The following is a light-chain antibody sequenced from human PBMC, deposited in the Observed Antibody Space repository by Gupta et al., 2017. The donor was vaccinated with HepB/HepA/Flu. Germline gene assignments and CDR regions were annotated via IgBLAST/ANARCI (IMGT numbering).Light chain of an antibody. CDR2: RNN. CDR1: SSNIGSNY. V-gene: IGLV1-47*01. Sequence: SCSGSSSNIGSNYVYWYQQLPGTAPKLLIYRNNQRPSGVPDRFSGSKSGTSASLAISGLRAEDEADYYCAAWDDSLSGWVFGGGTKLTVL. CDR3: AAWDDSLSGWV. J-gene: IGLJ3*02.